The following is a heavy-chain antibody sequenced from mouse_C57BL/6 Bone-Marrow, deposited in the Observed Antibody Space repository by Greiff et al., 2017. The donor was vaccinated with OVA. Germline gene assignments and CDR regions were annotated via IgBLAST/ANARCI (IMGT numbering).Heavy chain of an antibody. CDR2: INPNNGGT. J-gene: IGHJ2*01. CDR3: ARPELGRYYFDY. CDR1: TDYN. Sequence: TDYNMDWVKQSHGKSLEWIGDINPNNGGTIYNQKFKGKATLTVDKSSSTAYMELRSLTSEDTAVYYCARPELGRYYFDYWGQGTTLTVSS. D-gene: IGHD4-1*01. V-gene: IGHV1-18*01.